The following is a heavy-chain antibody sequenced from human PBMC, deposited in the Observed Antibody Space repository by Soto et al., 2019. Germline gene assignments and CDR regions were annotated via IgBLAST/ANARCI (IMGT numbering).Heavy chain of an antibody. CDR1: GGTFNNYA. V-gene: IGHV1-69*01. Sequence: QEQLLQSGAEVRKPGSSVKVSCKASGGTFNNYAVSWVRQAPGQGLEWMGGIIPMFETVNYAQRFQGRLTIAADESTSKAYMELTSLTSADTAIYFCSRGLRTGNYGMDVWGQGTTVTVSS. D-gene: IGHD2-15*01. CDR3: SRGLRTGNYGMDV. CDR2: IIPMFETV. J-gene: IGHJ6*02.